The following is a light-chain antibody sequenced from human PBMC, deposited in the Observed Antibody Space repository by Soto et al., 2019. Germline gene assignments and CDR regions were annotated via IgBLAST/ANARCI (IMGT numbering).Light chain of an antibody. J-gene: IGKJ4*01. Sequence: EFMLTQSPCTLSLSPGERATLSCRASQTVRNNYLAWYQQKPGQAPRLLIYDASSRATGIPDRFSGGGSGTDFTLTISRLEPEDFAVYYCQQFSIYPLTFGGGTKVDIK. CDR3: QQFSIYPLT. V-gene: IGKV3-20*01. CDR2: DAS. CDR1: QTVRNNY.